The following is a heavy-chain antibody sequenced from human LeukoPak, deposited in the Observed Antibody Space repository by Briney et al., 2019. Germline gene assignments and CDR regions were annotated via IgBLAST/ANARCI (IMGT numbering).Heavy chain of an antibody. V-gene: IGHV1-2*02. D-gene: IGHD6-19*01. CDR1: GHTFTASY. CDR2: INTKSGAT. J-gene: IGHJ4*02. Sequence: ASVKVSCKASGHTFTASYIHWVRQAPGQGLEWLGWINTKSGATNYAQNFQGRVTMTRDTSMSTTYMELKRLRSDDTAVYYCARDLGISGWYAPPLGYFDYWGQGTLLTVSS. CDR3: ARDLGISGWYAPPLGYFDY.